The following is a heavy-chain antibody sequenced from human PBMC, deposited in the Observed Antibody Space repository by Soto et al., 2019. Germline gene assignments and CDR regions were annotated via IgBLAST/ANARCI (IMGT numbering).Heavy chain of an antibody. D-gene: IGHD3-16*01. CDR1: GGTFSSYA. CDR3: ARGGGRGIYYYGMDV. CDR2: ILPIFGTA. J-gene: IGHJ6*02. Sequence: QVQLVQSGAEVKKPGSSVKVSCKASGGTFSSYAISWVRQAPGQGLEWMGGILPIFGTANYAQKFQGRVKITGDESTITAYMGLSSRRAEETAVYYCARGGGRGIYYYGMDVWGQGTTVTVSS. V-gene: IGHV1-69*01.